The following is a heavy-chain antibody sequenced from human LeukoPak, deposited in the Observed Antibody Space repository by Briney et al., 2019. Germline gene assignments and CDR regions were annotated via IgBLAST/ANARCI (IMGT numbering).Heavy chain of an antibody. CDR2: ISWSSGSI. CDR3: ARDGYSSGWYNY. D-gene: IGHD6-19*01. CDR1: GFTFDDYA. J-gene: IGHJ4*02. Sequence: GGSLRLSCAASGFTFDDYAMHWVRQAPGKGLEWVSGISWSSGSIGYADSVKGRFTISRDNAKNSLYLQMNSLRAEDTAVYYCARDGYSSGWYNYWGQGTLVTVSS. V-gene: IGHV3-9*01.